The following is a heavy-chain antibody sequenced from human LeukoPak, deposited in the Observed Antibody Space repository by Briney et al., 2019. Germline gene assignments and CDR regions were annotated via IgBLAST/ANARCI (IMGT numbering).Heavy chain of an antibody. J-gene: IGHJ3*02. V-gene: IGHV3-66*01. CDR3: ARDGLGLDSSGYYAAFDI. CDR2: MFSGGDT. Sequence: GGSLRLSCAASGFSVSNNYMSWVRQAPGKGLEWVSVMFSGGDTYYADSVKGRFTISRDNFKNTLYLQINSLRAEDTAVYYCARDGLGLDSSGYYAAFDIWGQGTTVTVSS. D-gene: IGHD3-22*01. CDR1: GFSVSNNY.